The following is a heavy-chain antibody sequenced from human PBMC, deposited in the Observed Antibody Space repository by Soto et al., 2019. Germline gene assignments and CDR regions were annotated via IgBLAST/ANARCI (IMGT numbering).Heavy chain of an antibody. Sequence: ASETLSLTCTVSGGSISSSSYYWGWIRQPPGKGLEWIGSIYYSGSTYYNPSLKSRVTISVDTSKNQFSLKLSSVTAADTAVYYCVYGAAGTGWYDPWGQGTLVTVSS. D-gene: IGHD6-13*01. CDR3: VYGAAGTGWYDP. CDR1: GGSISSSSYY. J-gene: IGHJ5*02. V-gene: IGHV4-39*01. CDR2: IYYSGST.